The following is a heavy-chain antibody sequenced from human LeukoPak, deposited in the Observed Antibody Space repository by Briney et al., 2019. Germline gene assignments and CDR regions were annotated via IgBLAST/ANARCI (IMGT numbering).Heavy chain of an antibody. CDR1: GFTFSSYG. CDR2: IWYDGSNK. D-gene: IGHD5-18*01. Sequence: GRSLRLSCAASGFTFSSYGMHWVRQAPGKGLEWVAVIWYDGSNKYYADSVEGRFTISRDNSKNTLYLQMNSLRAEDAAVYYCARDIGYSYGYVGHWFDPWGQGTLVTVSS. V-gene: IGHV3-33*01. CDR3: ARDIGYSYGYVGHWFDP. J-gene: IGHJ5*02.